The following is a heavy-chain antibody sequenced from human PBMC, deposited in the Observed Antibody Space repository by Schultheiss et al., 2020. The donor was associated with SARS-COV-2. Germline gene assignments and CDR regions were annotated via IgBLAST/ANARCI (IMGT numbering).Heavy chain of an antibody. CDR2: INSDGSST. D-gene: IGHD3-10*01. CDR1: GGSFSGYY. CDR3: ARAPAGFRGMDV. J-gene: IGHJ6*02. Sequence: LSLTCAVYGGSFSGYYWSWIRQHPGKGLVWVSRINSDGSSTSYADSVKGRFTISRDNAKNSLYLQMNSLRAEDTAVYYCARAPAGFRGMDVWGQGTTVTVSS. V-gene: IGHV3-74*01.